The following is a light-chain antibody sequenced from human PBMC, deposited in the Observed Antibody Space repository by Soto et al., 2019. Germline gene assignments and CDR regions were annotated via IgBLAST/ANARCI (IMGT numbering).Light chain of an antibody. CDR2: DDN. CDR1: NTNIGCYTF. J-gene: IGLJ1*01. V-gene: IGLV2-11*01. Sequence: HSVLTQPRSVSGSPGQSVTISCTGTNTNIGCYTFVSWYQQHPDNARHLVNYDDNKRPSGVPDRFAGSTSGNTASLIISGLQAEDEYYYYGCAYARNYSYVFGTGTKVTV. CDR3: CAYARNYSYV.